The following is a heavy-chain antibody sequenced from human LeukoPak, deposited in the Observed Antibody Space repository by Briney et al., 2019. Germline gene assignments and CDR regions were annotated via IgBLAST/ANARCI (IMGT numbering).Heavy chain of an antibody. V-gene: IGHV4-38-2*02. CDR1: GDSISNPYY. J-gene: IGHJ6*03. D-gene: IGHD1-1*01. CDR2: ISHSGST. CDR3: ARDTWKDYYYYFMDV. Sequence: SETLSLTCTVSGDSISNPYYRGWIRQPPGKGLEWIGSISHSGSTFYTPSLRSRVTISLDTSKNQFSLKLNSVTAADTAVYYCARDTWKDYYYYFMDVWGKGTTVTVSS.